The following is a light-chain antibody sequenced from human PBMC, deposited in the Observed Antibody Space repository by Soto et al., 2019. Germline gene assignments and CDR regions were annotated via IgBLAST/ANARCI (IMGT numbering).Light chain of an antibody. CDR2: AAS. Sequence: EVVMTQSPATLSVSPVDKVSLSCRANQTISNMLAWYQQKPGQAPRLLIYAASTRATGVSARFSGSGSGTEFTLNISRLEPEDFAVYYCQQYGSSGTVGQGTEV. CDR3: QQYGSSGT. V-gene: IGKV3-15*01. J-gene: IGKJ1*01. CDR1: QTISNM.